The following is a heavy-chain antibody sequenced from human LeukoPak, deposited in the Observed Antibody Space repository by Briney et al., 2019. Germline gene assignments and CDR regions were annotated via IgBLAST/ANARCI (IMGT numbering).Heavy chain of an antibody. D-gene: IGHD4/OR15-4a*01. CDR2: ISGSSNYI. V-gene: IGHV3-21*01. J-gene: IGHJ4*02. Sequence: GGSLRLSCAASGFSFSTYSMNWVRQAPGKGPEWVSSISGSSNYIFYTDSVKGRFTVSRDNAKNSLYLEMNSLRGEDTAVYYCARVSSVPTPRALDYWGQGTLVIVSS. CDR3: ARVSSVPTPRALDY. CDR1: GFSFSTYS.